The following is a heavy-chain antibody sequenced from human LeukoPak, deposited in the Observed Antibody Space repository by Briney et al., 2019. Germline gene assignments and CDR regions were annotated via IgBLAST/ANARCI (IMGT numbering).Heavy chain of an antibody. D-gene: IGHD6-19*01. CDR1: GFTFSSYA. Sequence: GGSLRLSCAASGFTFSSYAMSWVRQAPGKGLEWVSAISGSGGSTYYADSVKGRFTISRDNSKNTLYLQMNSLRAEDTAVYSCARGQEYSTGWYYFDSWGQGTLVTVSS. V-gene: IGHV3-23*01. CDR3: ARGQEYSTGWYYFDS. J-gene: IGHJ4*02. CDR2: ISGSGGST.